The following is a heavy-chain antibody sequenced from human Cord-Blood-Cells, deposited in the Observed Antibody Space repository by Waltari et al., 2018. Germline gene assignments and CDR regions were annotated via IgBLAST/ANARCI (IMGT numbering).Heavy chain of an antibody. CDR1: GFTFSSYA. CDR2: NRWSCGST. CDR3: AKDRDFWSGYYFDY. Sequence: EVQLLESGGGLVQPGGSLRLSCAASGFTFSSYAMSWVRQAPGKGLEWVLANRWSCGSTYYADSVKGRFTISRDNSKNTLYLQMNSLRAEDTAVYYCAKDRDFWSGYYFDYWGQGTLVTVSS. D-gene: IGHD3-3*01. V-gene: IGHV3-23*01. J-gene: IGHJ4*02.